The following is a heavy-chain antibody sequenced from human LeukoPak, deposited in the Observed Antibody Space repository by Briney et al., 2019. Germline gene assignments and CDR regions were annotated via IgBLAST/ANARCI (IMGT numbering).Heavy chain of an antibody. J-gene: IGHJ4*02. Sequence: GGSLRLSCAASGFTFDDYGLIWVRQAPGKGLEWVSGINWNGGSTGYADSVKGRFTISRDNAKNSLYLQMNSLRGEDTASYYCARVRREDGFHWRGGFDNWGQGTLVTVSS. D-gene: IGHD5-24*01. CDR3: ARVRREDGFHWRGGFDN. V-gene: IGHV3-20*04. CDR2: INWNGGST. CDR1: GFTFDDYG.